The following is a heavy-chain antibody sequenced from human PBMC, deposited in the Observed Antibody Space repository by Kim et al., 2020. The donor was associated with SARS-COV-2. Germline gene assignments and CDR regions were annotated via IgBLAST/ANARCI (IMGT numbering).Heavy chain of an antibody. Sequence: DSVKGRFTISRDNSKNTLYLQMNSLRAEDTAVYYCAKRPMYSSSWYYFDYWGQGTLVTVPS. CDR3: AKRPMYSSSWYYFDY. V-gene: IGHV3-23*01. D-gene: IGHD6-13*01. J-gene: IGHJ4*02.